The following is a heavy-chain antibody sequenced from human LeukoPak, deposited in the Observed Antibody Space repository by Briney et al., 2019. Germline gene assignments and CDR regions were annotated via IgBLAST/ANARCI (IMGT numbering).Heavy chain of an antibody. J-gene: IGHJ1*01. Sequence: ASVTVSCKAPGSTFTSYAISWVRQAPGQGLEWMGWISLYNATPNYAQKLRGRVTTTTDTSTSIAYMELMRLRSEDTAVYSCARLGVAGDPSSAEYLQHWGQGTLVTVSS. CDR1: GSTFTSYA. CDR3: ARLGVAGDPSSAEYLQH. V-gene: IGHV1-18*01. D-gene: IGHD6-19*01. CDR2: ISLYNATP.